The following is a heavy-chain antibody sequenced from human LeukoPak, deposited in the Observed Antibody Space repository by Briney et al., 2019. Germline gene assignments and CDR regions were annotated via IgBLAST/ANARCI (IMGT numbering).Heavy chain of an antibody. J-gene: IGHJ4*02. Sequence: PGGSLRLSCAASGFTVSSNHMSWVRQAPGKGLEWVSVIYSGGSTYYADSVKGRSTISRDNSKNTLYLQMNSLRAEDTAVYYCARHQARIVGATSGCDYWGQGTLVTVSS. CDR1: GFTVSSNH. CDR2: IYSGGST. D-gene: IGHD1-26*01. V-gene: IGHV3-53*01. CDR3: ARHQARIVGATSGCDY.